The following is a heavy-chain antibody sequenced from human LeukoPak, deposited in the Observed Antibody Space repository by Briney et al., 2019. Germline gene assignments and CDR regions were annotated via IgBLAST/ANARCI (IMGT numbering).Heavy chain of an antibody. CDR2: MNPNRGNT. CDR3: ARGTYYGSGSYYRRGSWFDP. CDR1: GYTFTSYD. J-gene: IGHJ5*02. Sequence: ASVKVSCKASGYTFTSYDINWVRQATGQGLEWMGWMNPNRGNTGYAQKFQGRVTMTRNTSISTAYMELSSLRSEDTAVYYCARGTYYGSGSYYRRGSWFDPWGQGTLVTVSS. V-gene: IGHV1-8*01. D-gene: IGHD3-10*01.